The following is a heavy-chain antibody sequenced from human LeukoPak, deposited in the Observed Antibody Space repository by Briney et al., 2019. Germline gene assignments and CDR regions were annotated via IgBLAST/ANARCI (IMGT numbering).Heavy chain of an antibody. D-gene: IGHD4-17*01. CDR2: IYYSRNS. CDR1: GGSISSCGYY. Sequence: SETLSLTCTVSGGSISSCGYYWSWLPPHPGKGLEWLVYIYYSRNSYYNPSLKSRVNISVDTSKNQFSLKLSSVTAADTAVYYFARDLGYRDYGDYRFDPWGQGTLVTVST. V-gene: IGHV4-31*03. CDR3: ARDLGYRDYGDYRFDP. J-gene: IGHJ5*02.